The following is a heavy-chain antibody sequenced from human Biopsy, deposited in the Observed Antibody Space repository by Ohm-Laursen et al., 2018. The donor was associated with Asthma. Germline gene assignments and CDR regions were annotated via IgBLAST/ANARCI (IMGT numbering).Heavy chain of an antibody. J-gene: IGHJ4*02. CDR1: GFNFDDYA. CDR2: ISWNSGTI. V-gene: IGHV3-9*01. CDR3: SREEPTSGWYQGSILR. Sequence: SLRLSCAASGFNFDDYAMFWVRQAPGKGLEWVSGISWNSGTIGYADSVKGRFTISRDNAKNSLYLQMNSLRAEDTAVYYCSREEPTSGWYQGSILRWGQGTLVTVSS. D-gene: IGHD6-19*01.